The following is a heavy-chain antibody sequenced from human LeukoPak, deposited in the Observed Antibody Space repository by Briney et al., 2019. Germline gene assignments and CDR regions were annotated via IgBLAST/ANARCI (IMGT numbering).Heavy chain of an antibody. Sequence: QTGGSLRLSCAASGFTFSSYGMHWVRQAPGKGLEWVAVIWYDGSNKYYADSVKGRFTISRDNSKNTLCLQMNSLRAEDTAVYYCARDSGIWDIVATPDDYWGQGTLVTVSS. D-gene: IGHD5-12*01. CDR3: ARDSGIWDIVATPDDY. CDR1: GFTFSSYG. V-gene: IGHV3-33*01. J-gene: IGHJ4*02. CDR2: IWYDGSNK.